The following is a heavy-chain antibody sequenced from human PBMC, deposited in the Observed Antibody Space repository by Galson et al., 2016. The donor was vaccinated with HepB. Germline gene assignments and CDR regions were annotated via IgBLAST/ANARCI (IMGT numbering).Heavy chain of an antibody. V-gene: IGHV3-23*01. CDR2: IGYRGDGT. J-gene: IGHJ4*02. D-gene: IGHD3-22*01. CDR1: GFTFNTYA. Sequence: SLRLSCAASGFTFNTYAMHWVRQAPGKGLEWVSSIGYRGDGTDYAESVKGRFTISRDTSKNKLYLQMNSLRAEDTAVYYCVRDRATYDSSGYWFDYWGQGTLVTVSS. CDR3: VRDRATYDSSGYWFDY.